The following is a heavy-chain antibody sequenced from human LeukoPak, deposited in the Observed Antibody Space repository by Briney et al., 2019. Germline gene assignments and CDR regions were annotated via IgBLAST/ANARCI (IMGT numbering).Heavy chain of an antibody. CDR2: IRYDGSNK. CDR1: GFTFSSYA. D-gene: IGHD3-22*01. CDR3: ARGIATGGNYYDGNWYFDL. Sequence: GGSLRLSCAASGFTFSSYAMHWVRQAPGKGLEWVAFIRYDGSNKYYADSVKGRFTISRDNSKNTLFLQMASLRAEDMAVYYCARGIATGGNYYDGNWYFDLWGRGTLVTVSS. J-gene: IGHJ2*01. V-gene: IGHV3-30*14.